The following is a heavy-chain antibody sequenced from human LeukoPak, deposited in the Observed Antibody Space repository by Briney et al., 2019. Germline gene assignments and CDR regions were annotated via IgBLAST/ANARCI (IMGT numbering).Heavy chain of an antibody. CDR3: ARYYYGSGSDFNWFDP. J-gene: IGHJ5*02. Sequence: SETLSLTCTVSGYSISSGYYWGWIRQPPGKGLEWIGSIYHSGSTNYNPSLKSRVTMSVDTSKNQFSLKLSSVTAADTAVYYCARYYYGSGSDFNWFDPWGQGTLVTVSS. CDR2: IYHSGST. D-gene: IGHD3-10*01. V-gene: IGHV4-38-2*02. CDR1: GYSISSGYY.